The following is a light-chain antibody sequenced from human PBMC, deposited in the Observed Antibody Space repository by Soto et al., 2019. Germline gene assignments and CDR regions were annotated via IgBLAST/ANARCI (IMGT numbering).Light chain of an antibody. Sequence: DIQLNQSPSSLSASVGDRVTISYRASQGISSYLAWYQQKPGKAPKLLIYAASTLQSGVPSRFSGSRSGTEFTLTISSLQPEDFATYYCQQLNSYPITFGQGTRLEIK. CDR3: QQLNSYPIT. CDR1: QGISSY. J-gene: IGKJ5*01. V-gene: IGKV1-9*01. CDR2: AAS.